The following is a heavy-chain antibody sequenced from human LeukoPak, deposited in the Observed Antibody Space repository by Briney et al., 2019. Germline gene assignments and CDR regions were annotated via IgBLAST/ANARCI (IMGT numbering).Heavy chain of an antibody. D-gene: IGHD3-10*01. Sequence: PPGGPLRLSCAPSGFTFSSYEMNWVRQAPGKGLEWVSYISSSGSAIYYADSVKGRFTISRDNAKNSLYLQMNSLRAEDTAVYYCARNNYYGSGWGQGTLVTVSS. V-gene: IGHV3-48*03. CDR3: ARNNYYGSG. CDR1: GFTFSSYE. CDR2: ISSSGSAI. J-gene: IGHJ4*02.